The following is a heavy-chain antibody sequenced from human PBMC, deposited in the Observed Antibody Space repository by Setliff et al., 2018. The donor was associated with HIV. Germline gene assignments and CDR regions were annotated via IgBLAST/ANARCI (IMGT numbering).Heavy chain of an antibody. J-gene: IGHJ4*02. Sequence: PGGSLRLSCAASGFTFSNYAMSWVRQAPGKGLEWVSTISAGGGSTYYADSVKGRFTISRDNSKNTLYLQMNSLRAEDTAVYYCARGGSNSWSPFDYWGQGTLVTVSS. CDR3: ARGGSNSWSPFDY. CDR2: ISAGGGST. CDR1: GFTFSNYA. V-gene: IGHV3-23*01. D-gene: IGHD6-13*01.